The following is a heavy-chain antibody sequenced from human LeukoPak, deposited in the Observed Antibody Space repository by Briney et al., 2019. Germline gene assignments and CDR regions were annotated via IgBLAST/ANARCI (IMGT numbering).Heavy chain of an antibody. CDR3: AKVPVTYYYYGMDV. V-gene: IGHV3-23*01. Sequence: PGGSLRLSCAASGFTLSSYAMSWVRHAPGKGLECVSVISGSGGNTYYADSVKGRFSISRDNSKNPLYLQMSSLSPDDTAVYYCAKVPVTYYYYGMDVWGQGTMVTVSS. D-gene: IGHD4-17*01. CDR2: ISGSGGNT. J-gene: IGHJ6*02. CDR1: GFTLSSYA.